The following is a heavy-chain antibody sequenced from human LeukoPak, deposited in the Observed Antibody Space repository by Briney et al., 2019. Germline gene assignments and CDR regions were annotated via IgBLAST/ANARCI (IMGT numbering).Heavy chain of an antibody. CDR3: TTLYGSGSYYYYYYGMDV. D-gene: IGHD3-10*01. CDR2: IKSKTDGGTT. J-gene: IGHJ6*02. V-gene: IGHV3-15*01. CDR1: GFTFSNAW. Sequence: PGGSLRLSCAASGFTFSNAWMSWVRQAPGKGLEWVGRIKSKTDGGTTDYAAPVKGRYTISRDDSKNTLYLQMNSLKTEDTAVYYCTTLYGSGSYYYYYYGMDVWGQGTTVTVSS.